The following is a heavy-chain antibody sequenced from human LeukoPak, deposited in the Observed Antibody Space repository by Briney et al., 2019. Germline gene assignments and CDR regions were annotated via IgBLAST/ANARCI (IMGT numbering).Heavy chain of an antibody. Sequence: SETLSLTSIVSGGSISSYYWSWIRQPAGKGLEWIGRIYTSGSTNYNPSLKSRVTISVDKSKNQFSLKLSSVTAADTAVYYCARVGQDSSGYYRIFDYWGQGTLVTVSS. D-gene: IGHD3-22*01. CDR2: IYTSGST. V-gene: IGHV4-4*07. J-gene: IGHJ4*02. CDR1: GGSISSYY. CDR3: ARVGQDSSGYYRIFDY.